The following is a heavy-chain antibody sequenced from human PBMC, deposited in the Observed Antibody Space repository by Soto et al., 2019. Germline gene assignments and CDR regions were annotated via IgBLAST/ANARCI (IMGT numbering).Heavy chain of an antibody. CDR2: IWYDGSNK. Sequence: GSLRLSCAASGFTFSSYGMHWVRQAPGKGLEWVAVIWYDGSNKYYADSVKGRFTISRDNAKNSVYLQMNSLRAEDTAVYYCARATIFSAFDMWGQGTMVTVSS. J-gene: IGHJ3*02. CDR3: ARATIFSAFDM. V-gene: IGHV3-33*03. CDR1: GFTFSSYG. D-gene: IGHD3-3*01.